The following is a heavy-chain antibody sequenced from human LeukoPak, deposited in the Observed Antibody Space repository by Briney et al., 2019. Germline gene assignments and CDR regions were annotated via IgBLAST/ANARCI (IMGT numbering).Heavy chain of an antibody. J-gene: IGHJ4*02. V-gene: IGHV5-51*01. CDR1: GYSFTSYW. CDR2: IYPGDSDT. Sequence: GESLKISCSGSGYSFTSYWIGWVRQMPGKGLEWMGIIYPGDSDTRYSPSFQGQVTISADKSISTAYLQWSSLKASDTAMYYCARFMDFWSGYNDYWGQGTLVTVSS. D-gene: IGHD3-3*01. CDR3: ARFMDFWSGYNDY.